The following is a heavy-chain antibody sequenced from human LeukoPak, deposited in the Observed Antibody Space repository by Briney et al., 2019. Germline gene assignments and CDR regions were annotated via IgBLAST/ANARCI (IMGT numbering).Heavy chain of an antibody. Sequence: GDSLKISCKGSGYSFTSQWIGWVRQMPGKGLEWMGIIHVTDIDTRYSPSFEGRVTISADKSISTAYLQWTSLKASDTAMYYCARRGYDILTGFCIGTFDISGQGTMVSASS. D-gene: IGHD3-9*01. V-gene: IGHV5-51*01. CDR3: ARRGYDILTGFCIGTFDI. CDR1: GYSFTSQW. J-gene: IGHJ3*02. CDR2: IHVTDIDT.